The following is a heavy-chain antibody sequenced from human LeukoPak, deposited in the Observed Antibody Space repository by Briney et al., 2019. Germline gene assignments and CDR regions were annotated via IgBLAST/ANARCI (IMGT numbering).Heavy chain of an antibody. J-gene: IGHJ4*02. V-gene: IGHV1-69*04. CDR1: GGTFSSYA. Sequence: SVKVSCKASGGTFSSYAISWVRQAPGQGLEWMGRIIPILGIANYAQKFQGRVTITADKSTSTAYMELSSLRSEDTAVYHCARPRYCSGGSCYELGYWGQGTLVTVSS. D-gene: IGHD2-15*01. CDR2: IIPILGIA. CDR3: ARPRYCSGGSCYELGY.